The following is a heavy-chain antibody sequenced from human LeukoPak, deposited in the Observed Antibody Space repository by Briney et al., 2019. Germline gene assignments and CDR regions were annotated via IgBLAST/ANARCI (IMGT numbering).Heavy chain of an antibody. CDR1: GGSISSGSYY. J-gene: IGHJ5*02. CDR3: ARGNLGIAAAGTLRFDP. CDR2: IYTSGST. D-gene: IGHD6-13*01. Sequence: SQTLSLTCTVSGGSISSGSYYWSWIRQPAGKGLEWIGRIYTSGSTNYNPSLKSRVTISVDTSKNQFSLKLSSVTAADTAVYYRARGNLGIAAAGTLRFDPWGQGTLVTVSS. V-gene: IGHV4-61*02.